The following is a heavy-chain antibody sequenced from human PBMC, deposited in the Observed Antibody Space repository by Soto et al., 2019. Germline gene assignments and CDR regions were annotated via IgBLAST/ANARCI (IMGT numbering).Heavy chain of an antibody. D-gene: IGHD6-13*01. CDR2: INAVNGNT. V-gene: IGHV1-3*01. Sequence: GASVKVSCKASGYTCTSYAMHWVRQAPGQRLEWMGWINAVNGNTKYSQKFQGRVTITRDTSASTAYMELSSLRSEDTAVYYCASSAYSSSWYTATDSYYFDYWGQGTLVTVSS. J-gene: IGHJ4*02. CDR1: GYTCTSYA. CDR3: ASSAYSSSWYTATDSYYFDY.